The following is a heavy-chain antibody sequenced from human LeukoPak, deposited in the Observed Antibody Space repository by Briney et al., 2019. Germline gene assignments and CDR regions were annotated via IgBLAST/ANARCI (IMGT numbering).Heavy chain of an antibody. Sequence: SETLSLTCAVYGGSFSGYYWSWIRQPPGKGLEWIGEINHSGSTNYNPSLKSRVTISVDTSKNQFSLKLSSVTAADTAVYYCARHYYDSSGYYQDFDYWGQGTLVTVSS. V-gene: IGHV4-34*01. J-gene: IGHJ4*02. CDR1: GGSFSGYY. CDR3: ARHYYDSSGYYQDFDY. D-gene: IGHD3-22*01. CDR2: INHSGST.